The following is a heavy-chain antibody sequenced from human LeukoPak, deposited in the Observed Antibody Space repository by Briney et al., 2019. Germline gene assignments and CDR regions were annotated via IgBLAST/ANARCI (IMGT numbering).Heavy chain of an antibody. CDR3: ARGRFRTDSSDAFDI. Sequence: GASVKVSCKASGGTFSNYAISWVRQAPGQGLEWMGRIIPIFGIANYAQKFQGRVTITADKSTSTAYMELSSLRSEDTAVYYCARGRFRTDSSDAFDIWGQGTMVTVSS. CDR1: GGTFSNYA. CDR2: IIPIFGIA. V-gene: IGHV1-69*04. D-gene: IGHD3-22*01. J-gene: IGHJ3*02.